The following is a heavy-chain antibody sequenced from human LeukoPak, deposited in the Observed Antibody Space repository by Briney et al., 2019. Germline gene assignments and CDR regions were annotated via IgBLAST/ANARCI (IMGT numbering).Heavy chain of an antibody. Sequence: GGSLRLSCAASGFTFSTYWMSWVRQAPGKGLEWVANIKQDGSEKYYVDSVKGRFTISRDNAKNSLYLQMNSLRAEDTAVYYCARNDYYDSSGYVIDYWGQGTLVTVSS. J-gene: IGHJ4*02. D-gene: IGHD3-22*01. V-gene: IGHV3-7*01. CDR1: GFTFSTYW. CDR2: IKQDGSEK. CDR3: ARNDYYDSSGYVIDY.